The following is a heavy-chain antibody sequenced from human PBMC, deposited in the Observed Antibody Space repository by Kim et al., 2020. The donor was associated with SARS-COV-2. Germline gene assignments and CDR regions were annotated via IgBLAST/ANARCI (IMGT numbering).Heavy chain of an antibody. J-gene: IGHJ4*01. D-gene: IGHD6-25*01. CDR1: GGSISSYY. CDR3: AACLFDY. CDR2: VYYSGST. V-gene: IGHV4-59*01. Sequence: SETLSLTCTVSGGSISSYYWSWIRQPPGKGLEWIGYVYYSGSTNYNPSLNYHPSLTSGTTKTVDTPEHQFFLTLSSVAAYGTAALLAAACLFDY.